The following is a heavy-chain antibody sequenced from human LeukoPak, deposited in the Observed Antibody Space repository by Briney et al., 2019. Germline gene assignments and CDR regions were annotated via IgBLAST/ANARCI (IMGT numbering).Heavy chain of an antibody. D-gene: IGHD3-3*01. CDR2: IKQDGSEK. V-gene: IGHV3-7*01. CDR3: ARDFPWSGYYTPPALDY. CDR1: GFTFSSYW. Sequence: GGSLRLSCAASGFTFSSYWMSWVRQAPGKGLEWVSNIKQDGSEKYYVDSVKGRFTISRDNAKNSLYLQMNSLRAEDTAVYYCARDFPWSGYYTPPALDYWGQGTLVTVSS. J-gene: IGHJ4*02.